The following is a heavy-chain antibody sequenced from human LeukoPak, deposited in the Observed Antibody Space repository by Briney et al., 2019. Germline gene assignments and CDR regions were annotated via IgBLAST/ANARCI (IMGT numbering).Heavy chain of an antibody. CDR2: ITSILGAA. Sequence: SVKVSCKASGGTFSSYAISWVRQAPGQGLEWMGGITSILGAANYAPKFQGRVTITTDESTSTAYMELSSLRSEDTAIYYCARSSGYSYYYYMDVWGKGTTVTVSS. V-gene: IGHV1-69*05. CDR3: ARSSGYSYYYYMDV. D-gene: IGHD3-22*01. J-gene: IGHJ6*03. CDR1: GGTFSSYA.